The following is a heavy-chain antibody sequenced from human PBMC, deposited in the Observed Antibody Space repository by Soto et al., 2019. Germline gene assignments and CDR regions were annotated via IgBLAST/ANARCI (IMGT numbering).Heavy chain of an antibody. CDR1: GYTFTSYA. J-gene: IGHJ4*02. CDR3: ARNLMDYDILTGYYMGYYFDH. Sequence: QVQLVQSGAEVKKPGASVKVSCKASGYTFTSYAMHWVRQAPGQRLEWMGWINAGNGNKKYSQKFQGRVIITRDTSASTAYMELSSLRSEDTAVYYCARNLMDYDILTGYYMGYYFDHWGQGTLVTVSS. V-gene: IGHV1-3*01. D-gene: IGHD3-9*01. CDR2: INAGNGNK.